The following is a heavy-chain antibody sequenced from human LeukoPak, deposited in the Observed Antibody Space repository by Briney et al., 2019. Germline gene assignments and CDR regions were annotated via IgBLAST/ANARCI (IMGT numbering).Heavy chain of an antibody. J-gene: IGHJ3*02. CDR3: AKDVWQQLVTYAFDI. CDR2: ISAYNGNT. CDR1: GYTFTSYG. D-gene: IGHD6-13*01. V-gene: IGHV1-18*01. Sequence: ASVKVSCKASGYTFTSYGISWVRQAPGQGLEWMGWISAYNGNTNYAQKLQGRVTMTTDTSTSTAYMELRSLRSDDTAVYYCAKDVWQQLVTYAFDIWGQGTMVTVSS.